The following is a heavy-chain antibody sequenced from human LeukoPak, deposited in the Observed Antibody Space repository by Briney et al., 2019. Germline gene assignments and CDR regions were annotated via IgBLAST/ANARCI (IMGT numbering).Heavy chain of an antibody. V-gene: IGHV4-39*01. D-gene: IGHD3-3*01. J-gene: IGHJ4*02. Sequence: SETLSLTCTVSGGSISSSSYYWGWIRQPPGKGLEWIGSIYYSGSIYYNPSLKSRVTISVDTSKNQFSLKLSSVTAADTAVYYCARHPRITIFGVVIQTYFVYWGQGTLVTVSS. CDR2: IYYSGSI. CDR1: GGSISSSSYY. CDR3: ARHPRITIFGVVIQTYFVY.